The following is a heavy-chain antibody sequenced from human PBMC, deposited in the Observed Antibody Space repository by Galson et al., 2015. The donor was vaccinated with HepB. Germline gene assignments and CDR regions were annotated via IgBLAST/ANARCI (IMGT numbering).Heavy chain of an antibody. CDR2: IDPSDSYT. CDR1: GYSFTSYW. J-gene: IGHJ4*02. Sequence: QSGAEVKKPGESLRISCKGSGYSFTSYWINWVRQMPGKGLELMGRIDPSDSYTKYSPSFQGHVTISADKSINTAYLQWSSLKASDTAMYYCARSPKYNYGQTLGYWGQGTLVTVPS. CDR3: ARSPKYNYGQTLGY. V-gene: IGHV5-10-1*01. D-gene: IGHD5-18*01.